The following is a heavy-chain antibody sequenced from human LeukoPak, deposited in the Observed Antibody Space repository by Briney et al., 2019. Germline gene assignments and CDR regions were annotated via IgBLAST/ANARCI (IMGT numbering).Heavy chain of an antibody. J-gene: IGHJ4*02. CDR2: IYYGGST. Sequence: PSETLSLTCSVSGASLFSYYWTWIRQAPGKGLEWIGDIYYGGSTKYNPSLKSRVTISMDTSKKQFSLKVDSVTAADTAVSYCARAGGGTMVRGVVFFWGQGTLVTVSS. V-gene: IGHV4-59*01. CDR3: ARAGGGTMVRGVVFF. D-gene: IGHD3-10*01. CDR1: GASLFSYY.